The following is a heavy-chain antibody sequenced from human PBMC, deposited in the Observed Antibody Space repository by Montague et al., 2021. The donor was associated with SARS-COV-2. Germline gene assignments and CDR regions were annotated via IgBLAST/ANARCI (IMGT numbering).Heavy chain of an antibody. CDR1: GDSIRNSDYS. V-gene: IGHV4-39*01. J-gene: IGHJ4*02. CDR2: IYNGGTT. CDR3: ATRTSYPQNDVGF. Sequence: SETLSLTCTVSGDSIRNSDYSWGWVRQPPGKGLEWIGNIYNGGTTYYNPSLKGRVTIFVDTSKNQFSLKLSSVTAADTAVYYCATRTSYPQNDVGFWGQGTLVAVSS. D-gene: IGHD3-16*02.